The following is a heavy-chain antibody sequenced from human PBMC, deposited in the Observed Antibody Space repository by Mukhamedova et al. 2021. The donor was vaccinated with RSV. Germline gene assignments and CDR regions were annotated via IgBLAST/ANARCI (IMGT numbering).Heavy chain of an antibody. CDR2: IKQDGSEK. CDR3: ARDLGYCSSTSCAEKGSDAFDI. J-gene: IGHJ3*02. V-gene: IGHV3-7*01. Sequence: GLEWVANIKQDGSEKYYVDSVKGRFTISRDNAKNSLHLQMNSLRAEDTAMYYCARDLGYCSSTSCAEKGSDAFDIWGQGTMVTVS. D-gene: IGHD2-2*01.